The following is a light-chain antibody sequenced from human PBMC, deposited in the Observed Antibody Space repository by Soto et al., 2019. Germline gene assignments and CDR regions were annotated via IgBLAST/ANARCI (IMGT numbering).Light chain of an antibody. V-gene: IGLV4-60*02. Sequence: QLVRSQSSSASASLGSSVKLTCTLSSGHNNYIIAWHQQQPGKAPRYLMKLEGSGSYNKGSGVPDRFSGSSSGADRYLTISNLQFEDEADYYCETWDSNTRVFGGGTKLTVL. J-gene: IGLJ2*01. CDR1: SGHNNYI. CDR2: LEGSGSY. CDR3: ETWDSNTRV.